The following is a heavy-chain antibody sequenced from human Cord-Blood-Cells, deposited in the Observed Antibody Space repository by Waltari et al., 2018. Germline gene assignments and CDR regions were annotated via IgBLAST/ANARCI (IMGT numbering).Heavy chain of an antibody. CDR3: ARDCSGGSCYYGMDV. J-gene: IGHJ6*02. CDR1: GSTFSSYA. D-gene: IGHD2-15*01. Sequence: QVQLVQSGAAVKKPGSSVKVSCKASGSTFSSYAISWVRQAPGQGLEWMGGIIPIFGTANYAQKFQGRVTITADESTSTAYMELSSLRSEDTAVYYCARDCSGGSCYYGMDVWGQGTTVTVSS. V-gene: IGHV1-69*01. CDR2: IIPIFGTA.